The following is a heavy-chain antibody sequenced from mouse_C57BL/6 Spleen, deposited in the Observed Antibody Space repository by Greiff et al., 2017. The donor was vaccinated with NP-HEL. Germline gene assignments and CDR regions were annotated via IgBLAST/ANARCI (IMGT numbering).Heavy chain of an antibody. CDR3: ARGDYYGSSYFWYFDV. CDR1: GFTFSSYG. J-gene: IGHJ1*03. D-gene: IGHD1-1*01. V-gene: IGHV5-6*01. Sequence: EVQGVESGGDLVKPGGSLKLSCAASGFTFSSYGMSWVRQTPDKRLEWVATISSGGSYTYYPDSVKGRFTISRDNAKNTLYLQMSSLKSEDTAMYDCARGDYYGSSYFWYFDVWGTGTTVTVSS. CDR2: ISSGGSYT.